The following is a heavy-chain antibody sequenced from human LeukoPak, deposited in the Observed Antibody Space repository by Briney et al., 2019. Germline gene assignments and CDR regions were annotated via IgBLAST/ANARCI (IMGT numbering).Heavy chain of an antibody. Sequence: GGSLRLSCAASGFTFSSYAMSWVRQAPGKGLEWVSAISGSGGSTYYADSVKGRFTISRDNSKNTPHLQMNSLRAEDTAVYYCAKDAKPYYYDSSGYYYAGAFDIWGQGTMVTVSS. CDR2: ISGSGGST. J-gene: IGHJ3*02. D-gene: IGHD3-22*01. CDR1: GFTFSSYA. V-gene: IGHV3-23*01. CDR3: AKDAKPYYYDSSGYYYAGAFDI.